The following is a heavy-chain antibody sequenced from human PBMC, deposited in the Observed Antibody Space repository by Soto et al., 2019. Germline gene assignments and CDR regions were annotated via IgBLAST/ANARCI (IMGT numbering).Heavy chain of an antibody. CDR1: VGSFSGYY. V-gene: IGHV4-34*01. CDR2: INHSGST. CDR3: AIPQHGYGSYFDS. D-gene: IGHD3-10*01. J-gene: IGHJ4*02. Sequence: PSETLSLTCAACVGSFSGYYWSWIRHPPGKGLEWIGEINHSGSTNYNASLKSRGSISVDTSKNQFSLKLSSVTAADTAVYYCAIPQHGYGSYFDSWGQGTLVTVSS.